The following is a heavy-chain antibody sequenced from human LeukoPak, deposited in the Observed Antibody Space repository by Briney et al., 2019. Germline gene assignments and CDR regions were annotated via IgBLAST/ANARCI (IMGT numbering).Heavy chain of an antibody. CDR1: GFTFSSYW. CDR3: ARSKDGAFDI. CDR2: INTDGSST. Sequence: PGGSLRLSCAASGFTFSSYWMHWVRQAPGKGLVWVSRINTDGSSTTYADSVKGRFTISRDNAKNTLHLQMSSLRAEGTALYYCARSKDGAFDIWGQGTMVTVSS. V-gene: IGHV3-74*03. J-gene: IGHJ3*02.